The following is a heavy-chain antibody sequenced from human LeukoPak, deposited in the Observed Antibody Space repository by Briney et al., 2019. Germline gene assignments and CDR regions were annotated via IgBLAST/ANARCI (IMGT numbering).Heavy chain of an antibody. CDR2: ISSSSSYI. J-gene: IGHJ5*02. D-gene: IGHD3-3*01. Sequence: GGSLRLSCAASGFTFSSYSMNWVRQAPGKGLEWVSSISSSSSYIYYADAVKRRFTISRDNAKNSLYLQMNSLRAEETAVYYCARGFYDFWSGGNNWFDPWGQGTLVTVSS. V-gene: IGHV3-21*01. CDR1: GFTFSSYS. CDR3: ARGFYDFWSGGNNWFDP.